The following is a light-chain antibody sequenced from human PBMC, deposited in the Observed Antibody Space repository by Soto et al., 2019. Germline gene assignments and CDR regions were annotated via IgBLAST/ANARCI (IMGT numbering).Light chain of an antibody. CDR1: QSVSRSY. Sequence: EIVLTQSPGTLSLSPGERATLSCRASQSVSRSYLAWYQQNPGQAPRLLIYGASSRATGIPDRFSGSGSETDFTLTISKLEPEDSAVYYCQQYDGSPPFTFGPGTKVAIK. V-gene: IGKV3-20*01. J-gene: IGKJ3*01. CDR2: GAS. CDR3: QQYDGSPPFT.